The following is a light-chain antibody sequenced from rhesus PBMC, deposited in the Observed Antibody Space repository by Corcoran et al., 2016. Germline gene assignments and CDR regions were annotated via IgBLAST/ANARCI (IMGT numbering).Light chain of an antibody. CDR3: QQYNNWKFT. CDR1: ETIGTY. Sequence: EIVMTQSPATLSLSPGETATLSCRASETIGTYLAWYHPKPGQAPKLLVHGAYFRDTGIPDRFIGRGSGTDFTLIISSLEPEDVGVYYCQQYNNWKFTFGPGTKLDIK. V-gene: IGKV3-40*01. CDR2: GAY. J-gene: IGKJ3*01.